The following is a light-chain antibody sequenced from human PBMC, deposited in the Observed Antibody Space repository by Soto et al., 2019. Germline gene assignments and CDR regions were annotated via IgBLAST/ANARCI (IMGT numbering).Light chain of an antibody. CDR3: AAWDDGLNGVV. Sequence: QSVLTQPPSASGTPGQRVTISCSGGNSNIGSNYVYWYQQFPGTAPKLLIYINNQRPSGVPDRFSGSKSGTSASLAISGLQSEDEAHYYCAAWDDGLNGVVFGGGTQLTVL. CDR2: INN. J-gene: IGLJ7*01. CDR1: NSNIGSNY. V-gene: IGLV1-44*01.